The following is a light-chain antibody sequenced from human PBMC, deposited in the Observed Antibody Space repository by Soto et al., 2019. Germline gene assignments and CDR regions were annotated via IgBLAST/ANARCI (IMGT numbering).Light chain of an antibody. J-gene: IGKJ1*01. CDR3: QQYGSSPFA. Sequence: EIVLTQSPGTLSLSPRGRATLSCRASQSVSSSYLAWYQQKPGQAPRLLIYGASSRATSIPDRFSGSGSGTDVTCTISRLEPEDFAVDYCQQYGSSPFAFGHGTKVDLK. CDR1: QSVSSSY. V-gene: IGKV3-20*01. CDR2: GAS.